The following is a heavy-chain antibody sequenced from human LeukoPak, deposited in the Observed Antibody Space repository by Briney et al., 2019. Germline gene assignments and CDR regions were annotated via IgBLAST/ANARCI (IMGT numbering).Heavy chain of an antibody. V-gene: IGHV3-48*04. D-gene: IGHD1/OR15-1a*01. J-gene: IGHJ6*03. CDR1: GSSFRSYS. CDR2: ISSSSGNII. CDR3: ASGKWKNGYYMDV. Sequence: GGSLRLSCVASGSSFRSYSMNWVRQVPGKGLEWVSYISSSSGNIIYYADSVKGRFTISRDNAKNSLYLQMNSLRVEDTAVYYCASGKWKNGYYMDVWGKGTTVTVSS.